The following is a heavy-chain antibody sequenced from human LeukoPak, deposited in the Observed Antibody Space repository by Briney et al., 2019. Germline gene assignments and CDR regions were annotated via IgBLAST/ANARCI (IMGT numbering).Heavy chain of an antibody. D-gene: IGHD3-10*01. CDR1: GFTFSTYS. V-gene: IGHV3-73*01. CDR2: MRSKANTYAT. J-gene: IGHJ4*02. CDR3: TGRTDGSGSYFDY. Sequence: GESLRLSCAASGFTFSTYSMNWVRQAPGKGLEWVGRMRSKANTYATAYAASVKGRFTISRDDSKNTAYLQMNSLKTEDTAVYYCTGRTDGSGSYFDYWGQGTLVTVSS.